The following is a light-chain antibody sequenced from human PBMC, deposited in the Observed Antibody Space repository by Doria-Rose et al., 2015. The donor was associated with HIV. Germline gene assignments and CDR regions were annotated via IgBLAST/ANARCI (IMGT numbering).Light chain of an antibody. J-gene: IGKJ3*01. Sequence: DIRVTHSPESLGMSLGERATLNCQSNQSLLYTSKHYLAWYQQKPGQPPKLLIYWASTRQSGVPARFSGSGSGTDFTLTISSLEAEDVAVYYCQQYYDTPSFGPGTTVDIK. CDR3: QQYYDTPS. CDR2: WAS. V-gene: IGKV4-1*01. CDR1: QSLLYTSKHY.